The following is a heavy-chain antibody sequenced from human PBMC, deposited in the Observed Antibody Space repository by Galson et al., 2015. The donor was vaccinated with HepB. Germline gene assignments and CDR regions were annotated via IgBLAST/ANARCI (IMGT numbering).Heavy chain of an antibody. Sequence: SLRLSCAASGLTFDDYAMHWVRQAPGKGLEWVSGISWNSGSIGYADSVKGRFTISRDNAKNSLYLQMNSLRAEDTAVYYCAREMDCGDCYPDMDVWGQGTTVTVSS. CDR2: ISWNSGSI. V-gene: IGHV3-9*01. CDR1: GLTFDDYA. D-gene: IGHD2-21*01. CDR3: AREMDCGDCYPDMDV. J-gene: IGHJ6*02.